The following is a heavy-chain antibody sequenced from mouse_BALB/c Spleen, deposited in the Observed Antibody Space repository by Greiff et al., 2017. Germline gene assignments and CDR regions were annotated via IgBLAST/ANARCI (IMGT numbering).Heavy chain of an antibody. CDR2: ISYDGSN. Sequence: EVKLQESGPGLVKPSQSLSLTCSVTGYSITSGYYWNWIRQFPGNKLEWMGYISYDGSNNYNPSLKNRISITRDTSTNQFFLKLNSVTTEDTATYYCARDGFPRYAMDYWGQGTSVTVSS. CDR1: GYSITSGYY. V-gene: IGHV3-6*02. J-gene: IGHJ4*01. CDR3: ARDGFPRYAMDY.